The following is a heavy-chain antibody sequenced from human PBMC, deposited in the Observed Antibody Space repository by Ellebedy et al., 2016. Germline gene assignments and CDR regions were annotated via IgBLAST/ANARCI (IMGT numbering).Heavy chain of an antibody. D-gene: IGHD3-22*01. CDR2: INHSGST. CDR3: ARSSQYYDSSGYYFLNDY. V-gene: IGHV4-34*01. Sequence: SETLSLXCAVYGGSFSGYYWSWIRQPPGKGLEWIGDINHSGSTNYNPSLKSRVTISVDTSKNQFSLKLSAVTAADTAVYYCARSSQYYDSSGYYFLNDYWGQGTLVTVSS. CDR1: GGSFSGYY. J-gene: IGHJ4*02.